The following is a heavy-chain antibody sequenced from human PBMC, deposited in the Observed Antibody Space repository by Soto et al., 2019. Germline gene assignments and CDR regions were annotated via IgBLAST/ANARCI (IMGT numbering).Heavy chain of an antibody. Sequence: MQMVESGGGSVQPGGSLRLSCAASGFPFSHYWMHWVRHTPGKGLVWVSRINPAGTITNYADSVEGRFTISRYNADSALFLQMNRLSAEDTAIYYCTSDTFVLRDTWGQGALVTVSS. CDR1: GFPFSHYW. J-gene: IGHJ5*02. CDR3: TSDTFVLRDT. CDR2: INPAGTIT. D-gene: IGHD2-8*01. V-gene: IGHV3-74*01.